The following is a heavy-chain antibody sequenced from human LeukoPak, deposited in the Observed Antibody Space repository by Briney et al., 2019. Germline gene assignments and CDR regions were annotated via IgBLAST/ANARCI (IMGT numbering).Heavy chain of an antibody. J-gene: IGHJ6*03. Sequence: GASVTVSCKTSGYTFTGYYLHWVRQAPGRGLEWMGWVNPNSGGTNYAQKFQGRVTMTRDTSINTAYMELSRLTSDDTAVYYCATDPRTTVFGTFRYYYMDVWGEGTTVAVSS. CDR2: VNPNSGGT. CDR3: ATDPRTTVFGTFRYYYMDV. D-gene: IGHD3-3*01. CDR1: GYTFTGYY. V-gene: IGHV1-2*02.